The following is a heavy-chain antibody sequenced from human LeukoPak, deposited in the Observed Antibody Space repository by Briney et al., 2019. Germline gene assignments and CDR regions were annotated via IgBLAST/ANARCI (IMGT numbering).Heavy chain of an antibody. CDR2: IYHSGST. CDR3: ARLYYDSSGYDDAFDI. J-gene: IGHJ3*02. Sequence: SETLSLTCAVSGYSISSGYYWGWIRQPPGKGLEWIGSIYHSGSTYYNPSLKSRVTISVDTPKNQFSLKLSSVTAADTAVYYCARLYYDSSGYDDAFDIWGQGTMVTVSS. D-gene: IGHD3-22*01. V-gene: IGHV4-38-2*01. CDR1: GYSISSGYY.